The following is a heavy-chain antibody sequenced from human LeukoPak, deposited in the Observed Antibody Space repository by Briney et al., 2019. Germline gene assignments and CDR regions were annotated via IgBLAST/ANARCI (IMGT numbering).Heavy chain of an antibody. J-gene: IGHJ4*02. CDR2: IYYSGST. V-gene: IGHV4-39*01. CDR1: GGSISSSSYY. Sequence: SETLSLTCSVSGGSISSSSYYWGWIRQPPGKGLEWIGSIYYSGSTYYNPSLKSRVTISVDTSKNQFSLKLSSVTAADTAVYYCARRGPKSFWDCSSTSCYFDYWGQGTLVTVSS. D-gene: IGHD2-2*01. CDR3: ARRGPKSFWDCSSTSCYFDY.